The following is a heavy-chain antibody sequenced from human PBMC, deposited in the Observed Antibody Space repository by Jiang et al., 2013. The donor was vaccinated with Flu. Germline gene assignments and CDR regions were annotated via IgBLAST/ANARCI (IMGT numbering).Heavy chain of an antibody. V-gene: IGHV3-48*03. D-gene: IGHD5-18*01. Sequence: LVQPGGSLRLSCAASGFTFSSYEMNWVRQAPGKGLEWVSYISSSSTTIYYADSVQGRFIISRDNAKNSLYLQMSSLRVEDTAVYYCAREGYTSGVPDYWGQGTLVTVSS. CDR3: AREGYTSGVPDY. J-gene: IGHJ4*02. CDR2: ISSSSTTI. CDR1: GFTFSSYE.